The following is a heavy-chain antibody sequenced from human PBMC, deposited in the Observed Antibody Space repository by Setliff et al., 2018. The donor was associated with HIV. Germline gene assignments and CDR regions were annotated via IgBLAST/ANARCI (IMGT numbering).Heavy chain of an antibody. CDR1: GGSMNSHY. D-gene: IGHD3-3*01. J-gene: IGHJ6*03. CDR3: ARGVVDYDFWSGSGDYYYMDV. Sequence: SETLSLTCTVSGGSMNSHYWSWIRQSPGRGLEWIGYIYYSVSAKYNPSLKSRVSMSIDTSKNQFSLKMSSVTAADTAVYYCARGVVDYDFWSGSGDYYYMDVWGKGTTVTVSS. V-gene: IGHV4-59*11. CDR2: IYYSVSA.